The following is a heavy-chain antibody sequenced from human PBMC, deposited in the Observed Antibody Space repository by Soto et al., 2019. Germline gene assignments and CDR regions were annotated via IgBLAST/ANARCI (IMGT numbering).Heavy chain of an antibody. CDR1: GFTFSSYS. V-gene: IGHV3-48*02. J-gene: IGHJ4*02. CDR2: ISVGSSTI. Sequence: EVQLVVSGGGLVQPGGSLRLSCVASGFTFSSYSMNWVRQAPGKGLEWVSYISVGSSTIYYADSVEGRFTISRDNAKNSVYLQMNSLRDEDTAVYYCARVIAMDLLLHTAPGYWGQGTLVTVSS. CDR3: ARVIAMDLLLHTAPGY. D-gene: IGHD5-18*01.